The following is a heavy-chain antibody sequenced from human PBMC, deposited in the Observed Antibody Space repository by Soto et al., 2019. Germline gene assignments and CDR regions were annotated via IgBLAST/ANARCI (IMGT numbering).Heavy chain of an antibody. J-gene: IGHJ4*02. D-gene: IGHD3-10*01. CDR3: ARCVGYGSGSYYLRAPAY. CDR2: INAGNGNT. CDR1: GYTFTSYA. V-gene: IGHV1-3*01. Sequence: GASVKVSCKASGYTFTSYAMHWVRQAPGQRLEWMGWINAGNGNTKYSQKFQGRVTITRDTSASTAYMELSSLRSEDTAVYYCARCVGYGSGSYYLRAPAYWGQGTLVTVSS.